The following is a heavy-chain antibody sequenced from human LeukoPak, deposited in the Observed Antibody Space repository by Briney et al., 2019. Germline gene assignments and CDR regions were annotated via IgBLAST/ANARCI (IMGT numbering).Heavy chain of an antibody. CDR3: ATGASALWHPYYFDY. CDR2: IKQDGSEK. J-gene: IGHJ4*02. Sequence: PGGSLRLSCAASGFTFSIYEMNWVRQAPGKGLEWVANIKQDGSEKNYVDSVEGRFTISRDNAKNSLYLQMNSLRADDTAVYHCATGASALWHPYYFDYWGQGTLVTVSS. CDR1: GFTFSIYE. V-gene: IGHV3-7*01. D-gene: IGHD2/OR15-2a*01.